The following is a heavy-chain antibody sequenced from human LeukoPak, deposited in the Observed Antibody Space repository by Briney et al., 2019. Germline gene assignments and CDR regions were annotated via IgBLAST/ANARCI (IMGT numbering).Heavy chain of an antibody. CDR1: GFTFSSYG. V-gene: IGHV3-30*02. CDR2: IRYDGSNK. D-gene: IGHD1-26*01. CDR3: ASFSPVGATTPFDY. Sequence: GGSLRLSCAASGFTFSSYGMHWVRQAPGKGLEWVAFIRYDGSNKYYADSVKGRFTISRDNSKNTLYLQMNSLRAEDTAVYYCASFSPVGATTPFDYWGQGTLVTVSS. J-gene: IGHJ4*02.